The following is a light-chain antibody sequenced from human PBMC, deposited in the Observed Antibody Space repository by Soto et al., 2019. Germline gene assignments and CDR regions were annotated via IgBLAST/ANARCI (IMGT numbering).Light chain of an antibody. J-gene: IGKJ4*01. CDR3: QQYNNWPLT. V-gene: IGKV1-5*03. Sequence: DIQMTQSPSTLSASVGDGVTITCGASQSISSWLAWYKQKPGKAPKILIYKASSLESGVPSRFRGSGSGTEFTLTISSLKSEDFEVYYCQQYNNWPLTFGGGTKVDIK. CDR2: KAS. CDR1: QSISSW.